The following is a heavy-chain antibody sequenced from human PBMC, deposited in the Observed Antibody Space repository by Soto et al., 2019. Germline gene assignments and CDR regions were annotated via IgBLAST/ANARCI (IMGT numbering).Heavy chain of an antibody. J-gene: IGHJ6*02. Sequence: QVQLVESGGGVVQPGRSLRLSCAASGFTFSSYGMHWVRQAPGKGLEWVAVISYDGSNKYYADSVKGRFTISRDNSKNTLYLKMNSLRAEDTAVYYCAKGWQQLPRYYYYGMDVWGQGTTVTVSS. CDR3: AKGWQQLPRYYYYGMDV. CDR2: ISYDGSNK. CDR1: GFTFSSYG. V-gene: IGHV3-30*18. D-gene: IGHD6-13*01.